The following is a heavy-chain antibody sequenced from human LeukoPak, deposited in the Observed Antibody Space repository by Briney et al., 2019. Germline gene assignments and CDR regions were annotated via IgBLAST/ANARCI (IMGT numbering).Heavy chain of an antibody. CDR3: ARSRVGATFRWGFDY. J-gene: IGHJ4*02. CDR1: GGSISSSSYY. V-gene: IGHV4-61*01. CDR2: IYYSGST. Sequence: SETLSLTCTVSGGSISSSSYYWSWIRQPPGKGLEWIGYIYYSGSTNYNPSLKSRVTISVDTSKNQFSLKLSSVTAADTAVYYCARSRVGATFRWGFDYWGQGTLVTVSS. D-gene: IGHD1-26*01.